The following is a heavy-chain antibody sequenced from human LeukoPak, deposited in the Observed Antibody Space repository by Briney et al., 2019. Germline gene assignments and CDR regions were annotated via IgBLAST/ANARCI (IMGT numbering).Heavy chain of an antibody. J-gene: IGHJ4*02. CDR3: ARPVAGTSFFDY. CDR1: GGSISSSSYY. CDR2: IYYSGST. Sequence: KPSETLSLTCTVSGGSISSSSYYWGWIRQPPGKGLEWIGSIYYSGSTYYNPSLKSRVTISVDTSKNQFSLKLSSVTAADTAVYYCARPVAGTSFFDYWGQGTLVTVSS. V-gene: IGHV4-39*01. D-gene: IGHD6-19*01.